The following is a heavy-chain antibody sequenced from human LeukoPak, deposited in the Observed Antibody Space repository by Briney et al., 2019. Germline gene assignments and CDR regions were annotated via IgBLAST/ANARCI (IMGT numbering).Heavy chain of an antibody. J-gene: IGHJ4*02. D-gene: IGHD6-19*01. Sequence: GASVKVSCKASGYSFTSYDLSWVRQATGQGLEWMGWMSPNSGNTGYAQKFQGRVTMTRDTSISTAYMELTSLTSEDTAIYYCARGLAVAGTGYWGQGTLVTVSS. V-gene: IGHV1-8*01. CDR3: ARGLAVAGTGY. CDR2: MSPNSGNT. CDR1: GYSFTSYD.